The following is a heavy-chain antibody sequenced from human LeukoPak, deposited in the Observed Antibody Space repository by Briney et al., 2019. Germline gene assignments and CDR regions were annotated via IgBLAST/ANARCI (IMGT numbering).Heavy chain of an antibody. Sequence: GGSLRLSCAASGFTVSSNYMSWVRQAPGKGLEWVSVIYSGGSTYYADSVKGRFTISRDNSKNTLYLQMNSLRAEDTAVYYCARNPYSSGWYGRPGIWFDPWGQGTLVTVSS. J-gene: IGHJ5*02. V-gene: IGHV3-53*01. D-gene: IGHD6-19*01. CDR3: ARNPYSSGWYGRPGIWFDP. CDR2: IYSGGST. CDR1: GFTVSSNY.